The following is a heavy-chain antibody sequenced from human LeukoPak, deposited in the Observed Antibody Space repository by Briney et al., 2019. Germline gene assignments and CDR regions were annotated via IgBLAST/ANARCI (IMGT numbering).Heavy chain of an antibody. D-gene: IGHD4-11*01. CDR3: ARERYGNYN. CDR2: IKEDGSVK. Sequence: GGSLRLSCAGAGFSFSTHTINWVRQAPGKGLEWVANIKEDGSVKNYVDSVKGRFTISRDNAKNSLFLQMNSLRAEDTAVYYCARERYGNYNWGQGTLVTVSS. V-gene: IGHV3-7*03. CDR1: GFSFSTHT. J-gene: IGHJ4*02.